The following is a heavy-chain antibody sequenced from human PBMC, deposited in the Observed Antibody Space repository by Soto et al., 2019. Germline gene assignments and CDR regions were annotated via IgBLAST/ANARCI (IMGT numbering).Heavy chain of an antibody. J-gene: IGHJ5*01. Sequence: ASVKVSGKASGYTFTNFGVTWVRRAPGQGLEWMGWISAYTDTPNYAQKFQGRVTMTIDTSTSTAYMDLRSLTSDDTAVYYCARVVPGVEAWFDPWGQRTIVTVSS. CDR3: ARVVPGVEAWFDP. V-gene: IGHV1-18*01. D-gene: IGHD2-2*01. CDR2: ISAYTDTP. CDR1: GYTFTNFG.